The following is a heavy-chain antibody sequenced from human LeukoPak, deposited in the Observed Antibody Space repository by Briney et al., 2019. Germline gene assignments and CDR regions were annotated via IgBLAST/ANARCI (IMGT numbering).Heavy chain of an antibody. CDR3: ARNYGGYEPVTPWFDY. CDR2: IYSGGST. Sequence: GGSLRLSCAASGFTVSSNYMSWIRQAPGKGLEWVSVIYSGGSTYYADSVKGRFTISRDNSKNTLYLQMNSLRAEDTAVYYCARNYGGYEPVTPWFDYWGQGTLVTVSS. J-gene: IGHJ4*02. V-gene: IGHV3-53*01. CDR1: GFTVSSNY. D-gene: IGHD5-12*01.